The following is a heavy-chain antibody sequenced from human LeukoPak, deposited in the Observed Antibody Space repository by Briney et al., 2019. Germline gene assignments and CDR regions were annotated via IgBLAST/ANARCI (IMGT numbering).Heavy chain of an antibody. CDR1: GYSFTSYW. J-gene: IGHJ4*02. CDR3: ARRITVTTFDY. D-gene: IGHD4-17*01. Sequence: GESLKIPCKGSGYSFTSYWIAWVRQMPGKGLEWMGIIYPGDSDTRYSPSFQGQVTISADKSISTAYLQWSSLKASDTAMYYCARRITVTTFDYWGQGTLVTVSS. V-gene: IGHV5-51*01. CDR2: IYPGDSDT.